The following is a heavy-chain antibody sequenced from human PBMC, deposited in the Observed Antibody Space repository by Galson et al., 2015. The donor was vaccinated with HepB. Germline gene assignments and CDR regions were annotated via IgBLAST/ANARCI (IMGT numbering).Heavy chain of an antibody. CDR3: ARVLVVPAAPPAFDI. V-gene: IGHV1-18*01. J-gene: IGHJ3*02. CDR1: GYTFTSYG. Sequence: SVKVSCKASGYTFTSYGISWVRQAPGQGLEWMGWIGAYNGNTNYAQKLQGRVTMTTDTSTSTAYMELRSLRSDDTAVYYCARVLVVPAAPPAFDIWGQGTMVTVSS. CDR2: IGAYNGNT. D-gene: IGHD2-2*01.